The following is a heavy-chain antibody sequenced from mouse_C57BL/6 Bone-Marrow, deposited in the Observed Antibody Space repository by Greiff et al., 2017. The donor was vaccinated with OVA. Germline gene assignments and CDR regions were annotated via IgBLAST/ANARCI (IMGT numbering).Heavy chain of an antibody. CDR1: GYTFTSYW. V-gene: IGHV1-69*01. Sequence: QVQLQQSGAELVMPGASVKLSCKASGYTFTSYWMHWVKQRPGQGLEWIGEIDPSDSYTNYNQKFKGKSTLTVDKSSSTAYMQLSSLTSEDSAVYYCARSGNYYGSRHMDYWGQGTSVTVSS. D-gene: IGHD1-1*01. CDR3: ARSGNYYGSRHMDY. J-gene: IGHJ4*01. CDR2: IDPSDSYT.